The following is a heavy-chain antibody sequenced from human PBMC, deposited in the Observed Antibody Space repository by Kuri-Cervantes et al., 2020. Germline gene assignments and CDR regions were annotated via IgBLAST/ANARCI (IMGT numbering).Heavy chain of an antibody. CDR3: ARRIAARTNNWLDP. V-gene: IGHV1-8*01. CDR1: GYTFTSYD. D-gene: IGHD6-6*01. J-gene: IGHJ5*02. Sequence: ASVKVSCKASGYTFTSYDINWARQATGQGLEWMGWMNPNSGNTGYAQKFQGRVTMTRNTSISTAYMELSSLRSEDTAVYYCARRIAARTNNWLDPWGQGTLVTVSS. CDR2: MNPNSGNT.